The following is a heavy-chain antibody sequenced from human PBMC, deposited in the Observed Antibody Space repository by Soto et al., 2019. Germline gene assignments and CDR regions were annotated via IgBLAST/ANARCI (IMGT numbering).Heavy chain of an antibody. Sequence: QVQLVQSGAEVKKPGSSVKVSCKASGGTFSSYAISWVRQAPGQGLEWMGGIIPIFGTANYAQKFQGRVTINANESTSTDNMELSSLRSEDTAVYYCARVPDRIAEAPNYYYYYGMDVWGQGTTVTVSS. CDR1: GGTFSSYA. V-gene: IGHV1-69*01. D-gene: IGHD6-13*01. CDR3: ARVPDRIAEAPNYYYYYGMDV. J-gene: IGHJ6*02. CDR2: IIPIFGTA.